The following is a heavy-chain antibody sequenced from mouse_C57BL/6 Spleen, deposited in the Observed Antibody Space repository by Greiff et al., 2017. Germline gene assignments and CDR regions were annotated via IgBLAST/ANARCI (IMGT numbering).Heavy chain of an antibody. Sequence: QVQLQQPGAELVRPGSSVKLSCKASGYTFTSYWMDWVKQRPGQGLEWIGKIYPSDGETHYNQKFKGKATLTVDKSSSTAYMQLSSLTSEDAAVXYCARGVYSAPMDYWGQGTSVTVSS. CDR2: IYPSDGET. J-gene: IGHJ4*01. CDR3: ARGVYSAPMDY. CDR1: GYTFTSYW. D-gene: IGHD2-12*01. V-gene: IGHV1-61*01.